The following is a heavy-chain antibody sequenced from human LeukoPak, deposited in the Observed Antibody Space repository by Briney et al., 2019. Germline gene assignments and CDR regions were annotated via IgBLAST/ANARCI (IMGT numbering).Heavy chain of an antibody. CDR2: IYYSGST. J-gene: IGHJ3*02. CDR1: GGSISSYY. V-gene: IGHV4-59*01. Sequence: PSETLSLTCTVSGGSISSYYWSWIRQPPGKGQEWIGYIYYSGSTNYNPSLKSRVTISVDTSKNQFSLKLSSVTAADTAVYYCARVGYSYGSPDAFDIWGQGTMVTGSS. D-gene: IGHD5-18*01. CDR3: ARVGYSYGSPDAFDI.